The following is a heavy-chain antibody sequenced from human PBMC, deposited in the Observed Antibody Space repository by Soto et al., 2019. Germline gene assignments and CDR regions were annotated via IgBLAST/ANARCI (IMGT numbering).Heavy chain of an antibody. CDR1: GYTFTSYD. J-gene: IGHJ5*02. V-gene: IGHV1-8*01. CDR2: MNPNSGNT. D-gene: IGHD6-13*01. CDR3: ATKAAFGSSWYFNWFDP. Sequence: ASVKVSCKASGYTFTSYDINWVRQATGQGLEWMGWMNPNSGNTGYAQKFQGRVTMTRNTSISTAYMELSSLRSEDTAVYYCATKAAFGSSWYFNWFDPWGQGTLVTVS.